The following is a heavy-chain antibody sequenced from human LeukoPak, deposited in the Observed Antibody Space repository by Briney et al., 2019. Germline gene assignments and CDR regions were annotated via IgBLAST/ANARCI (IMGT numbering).Heavy chain of an antibody. CDR2: TYYRSKWYN. D-gene: IGHD1-1*01. J-gene: IGHJ5*02. V-gene: IGHV6-1*01. CDR1: GDSVSSNSAA. Sequence: SQTLSLTCAISGDSVSSNSAAWNWIRQSPSRGLEWLGRTYYRSKWYNGYAVSVKSRITINPDTSKNQFSLQLNSVTPEDTAVYYCARDLRSSGIHSTNWFDPWGQGTLVTVSS. CDR3: ARDLRSSGIHSTNWFDP.